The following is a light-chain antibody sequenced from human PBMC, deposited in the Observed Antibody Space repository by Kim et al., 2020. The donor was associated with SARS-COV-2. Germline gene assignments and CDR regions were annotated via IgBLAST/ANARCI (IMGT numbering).Light chain of an antibody. J-gene: IGLJ1*01. Sequence: SYELTQPPSVSVSPGQTASITCSGDKLGDKYACWYQQKPGQSPVLVIYQDSKRPSGIPERFSGSNSGNTATLTISGTQAMDEADYCCQAWDSSTAVFGTGTKVTFL. CDR2: QDS. CDR3: QAWDSSTAV. V-gene: IGLV3-1*01. CDR1: KLGDKY.